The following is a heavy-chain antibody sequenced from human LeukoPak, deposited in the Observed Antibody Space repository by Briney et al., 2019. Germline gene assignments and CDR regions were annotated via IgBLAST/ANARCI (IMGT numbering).Heavy chain of an antibody. Sequence: SETLSLTCTVSGGSISSYYWSWIRQPPGKGLEWIGYICYSGSTNYNPSLKSRVTISVDTSKNQFSLKLSSVTAADTAVYYCARTPQYYDFWSGYYIHWFDPWGQGTLVTVSS. V-gene: IGHV4-59*01. D-gene: IGHD3-3*01. CDR1: GGSISSYY. CDR2: ICYSGST. J-gene: IGHJ5*02. CDR3: ARTPQYYDFWSGYYIHWFDP.